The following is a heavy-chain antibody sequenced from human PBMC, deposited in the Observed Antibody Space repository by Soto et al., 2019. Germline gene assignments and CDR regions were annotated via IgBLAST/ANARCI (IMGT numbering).Heavy chain of an antibody. CDR3: AREILTSVYVPDY. J-gene: IGHJ4*02. V-gene: IGHV3-21*01. D-gene: IGHD3-9*01. Sequence: PGGSLRLSCAASGFTFSSYTMDWVRQAPGKGLEWVSSISKTSSTISYADSVKGPFTVSRDNAQNSLSLQMDGLRFEHTAVHCCAREILTSVYVPDYWGRGTLVTVYS. CDR1: GFTFSSYT. CDR2: ISKTSSTI.